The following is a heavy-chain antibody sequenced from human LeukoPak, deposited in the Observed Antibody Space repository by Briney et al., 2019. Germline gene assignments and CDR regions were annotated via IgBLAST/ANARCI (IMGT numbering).Heavy chain of an antibody. CDR2: IKSKTDGGTT. CDR3: TTRSSP. CDR1: GFTFSSYS. V-gene: IGHV3-15*01. Sequence: GGSLRLSCAASGFTFSSYSMNWVRQAPGKGLEWVGRIKSKTDGGTTDHTAPVKGRFTISRDDSKNTVYLQMNSLKIEDTAVYYCTTRSSPWGQGTLVTVSS. J-gene: IGHJ4*02.